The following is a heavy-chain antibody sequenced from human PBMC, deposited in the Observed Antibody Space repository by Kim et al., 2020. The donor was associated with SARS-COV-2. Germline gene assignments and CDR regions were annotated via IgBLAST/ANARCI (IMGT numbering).Heavy chain of an antibody. D-gene: IGHD3-10*01. CDR1: GFTFSSYG. V-gene: IGHV3-30*18. Sequence: GGSLRLSCAASGFTFSSYGMHWVRQAPGKGLEWVAVISYDGSNKYYADSVKGRFTISRDNSKNTLYLQMNSLRAEDTAVYYCAKGHGSGSYYVSYWGQGTLVTVSS. J-gene: IGHJ4*02. CDR2: ISYDGSNK. CDR3: AKGHGSGSYYVSY.